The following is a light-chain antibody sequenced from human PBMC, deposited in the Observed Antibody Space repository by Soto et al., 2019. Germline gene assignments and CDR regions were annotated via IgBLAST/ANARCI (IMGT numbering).Light chain of an antibody. CDR3: QQSDSTPWT. V-gene: IGKV1-39*01. Sequence: DIQMTQSPSSLSASVGDRVTITCRASQSISTYLHWYQQKPGKAPNLLIYEASSLQSGVPSRFSGSGSGTDFTLTINSLQPEDLATYYCQQSDSTPWTFGQGTKVEIK. CDR2: EAS. J-gene: IGKJ1*01. CDR1: QSISTY.